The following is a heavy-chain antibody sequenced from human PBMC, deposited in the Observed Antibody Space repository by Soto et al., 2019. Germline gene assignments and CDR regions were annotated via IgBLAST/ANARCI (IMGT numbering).Heavy chain of an antibody. CDR1: GFTFSNAW. Sequence: EVQLVESGGGLVKPGGSLRLSCAASGFTFSNAWMNWVRQAPGKGLEWVGRIKSKTDGGTTDYAAPVKGRFTISRDDSKNTLYRQMNSLKTEDTAVYYCTTDGHWGYRVGATPNGRYWGQGTLVTVSS. CDR3: TTDGHWGYRVGATPNGRY. V-gene: IGHV3-15*07. D-gene: IGHD1-26*01. CDR2: IKSKTDGGTT. J-gene: IGHJ4*02.